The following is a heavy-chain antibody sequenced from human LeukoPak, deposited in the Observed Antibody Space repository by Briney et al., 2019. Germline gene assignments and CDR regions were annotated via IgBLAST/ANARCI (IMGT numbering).Heavy chain of an antibody. Sequence: GGSLRLSCAASGFTLSSYWMSWVRQAPGKGLEWVANIKQDGGEKYYLESVRGRFTISRDNAKNSLFLQMNSLRAEDTAVYYCAKDRGHCSSTSCPLSAFDFWGQGTMVTVSS. CDR1: GFTLSSYW. CDR3: AKDRGHCSSTSCPLSAFDF. V-gene: IGHV3-7*03. D-gene: IGHD2-2*01. J-gene: IGHJ3*01. CDR2: IKQDGGEK.